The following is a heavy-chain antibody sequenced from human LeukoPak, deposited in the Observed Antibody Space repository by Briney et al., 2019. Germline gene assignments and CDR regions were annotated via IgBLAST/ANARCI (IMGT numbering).Heavy chain of an antibody. J-gene: IGHJ4*02. Sequence: SETRSLTCTVAGGSISSYYRSWIRQPPGKGLEWIGYIYYSGGTNYNPSLKSRVTISVDTSKNQFSLKLSSVTAADTAVYYCARSMGDRAGLLLYSFDYWGQGTLVTVSS. CDR2: IYYSGGT. CDR1: GGSISSYY. CDR3: ARSMGDRAGLLLYSFDY. V-gene: IGHV4-59*01. D-gene: IGHD2-21*02.